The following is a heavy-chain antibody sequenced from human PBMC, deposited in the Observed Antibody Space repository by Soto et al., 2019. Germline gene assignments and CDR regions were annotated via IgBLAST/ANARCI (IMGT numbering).Heavy chain of an antibody. V-gene: IGHV2-5*01. Sequence: SGPTLVNPTQTLTLTCIFSGFSLRTSGVGVGWIRQPPGKALEWLGFIYWNDDKRYSPSLKSRLTITKDTSKNQVVLTMTNMDPAGTATYYCAKSGSSGWYGWFDPWGQGTLVTVSS. CDR2: IYWNDDK. CDR3: AKSGSSGWYGWFDP. J-gene: IGHJ5*02. D-gene: IGHD6-19*01. CDR1: GFSLRTSGVG.